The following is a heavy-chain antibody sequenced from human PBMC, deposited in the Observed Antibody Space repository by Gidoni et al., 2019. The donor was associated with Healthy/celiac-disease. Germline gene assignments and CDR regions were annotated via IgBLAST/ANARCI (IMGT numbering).Heavy chain of an antibody. D-gene: IGHD2-2*01. J-gene: IGHJ4*02. Sequence: EVQRLESWGGLVQPQGSLSLSCSASGVTFRSYAMSWVRQAPGKGLEWVSAIRGSGGSTYYADFVKGRFTISRDNSKNTMYLQMNRLRSEDTAVYYCAKDLHCSSTSCYGGADYWGQGTLVTVSS. V-gene: IGHV3-23*01. CDR2: IRGSGGST. CDR3: AKDLHCSSTSCYGGADY. CDR1: GVTFRSYA.